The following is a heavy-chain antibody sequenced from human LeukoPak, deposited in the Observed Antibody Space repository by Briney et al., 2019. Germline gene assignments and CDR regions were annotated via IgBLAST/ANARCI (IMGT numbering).Heavy chain of an antibody. CDR2: IKQDGSEK. CDR3: ARADIEYSSSSADY. V-gene: IGHV3-7*03. CDR1: GFTFSSYW. Sequence: PGGSLRLSCAASGFTFSSYWMSWVRQAPGKGLEWVANIKQDGSEKYYVDSVKGRFTISRDNVKNSLYLQMNSLRAEDTAVYYCARADIEYSSSSADYWGQGTLVTVSS. D-gene: IGHD6-6*01. J-gene: IGHJ4*02.